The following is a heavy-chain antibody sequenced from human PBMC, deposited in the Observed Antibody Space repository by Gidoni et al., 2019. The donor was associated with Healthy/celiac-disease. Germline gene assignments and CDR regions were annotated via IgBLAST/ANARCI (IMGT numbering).Heavy chain of an antibody. Sequence: EVQLVESGGGLVKPGRSLRLSFAASGFPFAACAMHWVRQAPGKGLEWVSGISWNSGSIGYADSVKGRFTISRDNAKNSLYLQMNSLRAEDTALYYCAKDHSIIAVAGYYFDYWGQGTLVTVSS. CDR2: ISWNSGSI. CDR3: AKDHSIIAVAGYYFDY. J-gene: IGHJ4*02. CDR1: GFPFAACA. D-gene: IGHD6-19*01. V-gene: IGHV3-9*01.